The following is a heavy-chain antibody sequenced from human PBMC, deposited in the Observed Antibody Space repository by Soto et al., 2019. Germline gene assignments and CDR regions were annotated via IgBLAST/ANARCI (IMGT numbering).Heavy chain of an antibody. Sequence: GGSLRLSCAASGFTFSSYSMNWVRQAPGKGLEWVSSISSSSSYIYYADSVKGRFTISRDNAKNSLYLQMNSLRAEDTAVYYCARDTPTIPPAYMDVWGKGTTVTVSS. CDR1: GFTFSSYS. J-gene: IGHJ6*03. D-gene: IGHD3-9*01. CDR3: ARDTPTIPPAYMDV. V-gene: IGHV3-21*01. CDR2: ISSSSSYI.